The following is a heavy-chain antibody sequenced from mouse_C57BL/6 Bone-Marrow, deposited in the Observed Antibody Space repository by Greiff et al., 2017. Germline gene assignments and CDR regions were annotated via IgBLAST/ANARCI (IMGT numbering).Heavy chain of an antibody. CDR2: ISSGGSYT. V-gene: IGHV5-6*01. CDR1: GFTFSSYG. Sequence: EVMLVESGGDLVKPGGSLKLSCAASGFTFSSYGMSWVRQTPDKRLEWVATISSGGSYTYYPDSVKGRFTISRDNAKNTLYLQMSSLTSEDTAMYYCARQGIYYYGSSYDWFAYWGQGTLVTVSA. D-gene: IGHD1-1*01. J-gene: IGHJ3*01. CDR3: ARQGIYYYGSSYDWFAY.